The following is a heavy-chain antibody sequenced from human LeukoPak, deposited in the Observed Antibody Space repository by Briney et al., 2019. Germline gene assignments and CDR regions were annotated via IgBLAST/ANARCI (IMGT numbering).Heavy chain of an antibody. CDR1: GFTFSSYS. Sequence: GGSLRLSCAASGFTFSSYSMNWVRQAPGKGLKWVSSISSSSSYIYYADSVKGRFTISRDNAKNSLYLQMSSLRAEDTAVYYCATLNGPLFEYWGQGTLVTVSS. D-gene: IGHD2-8*01. CDR2: ISSSSSYI. CDR3: ATLNGPLFEY. V-gene: IGHV3-21*01. J-gene: IGHJ4*02.